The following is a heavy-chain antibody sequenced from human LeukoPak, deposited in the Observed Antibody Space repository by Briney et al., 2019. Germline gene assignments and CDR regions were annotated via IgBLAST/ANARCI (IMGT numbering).Heavy chain of an antibody. D-gene: IGHD5-18*01. CDR3: AKGGRTYSLYYFDY. CDR2: ISGSNNNT. V-gene: IGHV3-23*01. Sequence: ETLSLTCTVSGGAISFYYWSWVRQAPGTGLEWVAAISGSNNNTYYTDSVKGRFTISRDNSKNTVYLQMNSLRAEDTALYYCAKGGRTYSLYYFDYWGQGTLVTVSS. J-gene: IGHJ4*02. CDR1: GGAISFYY.